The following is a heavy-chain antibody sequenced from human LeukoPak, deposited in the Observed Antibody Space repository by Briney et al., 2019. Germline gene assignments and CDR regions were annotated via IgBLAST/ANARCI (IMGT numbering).Heavy chain of an antibody. Sequence: GGSLRLSCAASGFTFSSYSMNWVRQAPGKGLEWVALISNDGSSQYYADSVKGRFTISRDNSEYTLYLQMTSLRAEATAVYYCARVGGYCSGNNCYYYFEYWGQGALVTVSS. V-gene: IGHV3-30*03. D-gene: IGHD2-2*01. CDR3: ARVGGYCSGNNCYYYFEY. J-gene: IGHJ4*02. CDR1: GFTFSSYS. CDR2: ISNDGSSQ.